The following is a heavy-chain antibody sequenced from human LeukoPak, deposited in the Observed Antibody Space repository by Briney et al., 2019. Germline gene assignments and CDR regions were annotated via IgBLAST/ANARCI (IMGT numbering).Heavy chain of an antibody. Sequence: SETLSLTCTVSGGSISGFYWSWIRQSPGKGLEWIGYIYSSGSTNYNPSLKSRVTISVDTSKNQFSLKVSSVTASETAVFYGARHTLGNSYVDYWGQGTMVTVSS. J-gene: IGHJ4*02. D-gene: IGHD5-18*01. CDR1: GGSISGFY. V-gene: IGHV4-59*08. CDR3: ARHTLGNSYVDY. CDR2: IYSSGST.